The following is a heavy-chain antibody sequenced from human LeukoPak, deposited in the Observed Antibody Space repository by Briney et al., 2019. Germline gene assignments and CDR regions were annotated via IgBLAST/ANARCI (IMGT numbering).Heavy chain of an antibody. CDR1: GFTFSSYG. J-gene: IGHJ4*02. D-gene: IGHD6-19*01. CDR3: ARDIGSGWMEGYFDY. Sequence: PGRSLRLSCAASGFTFSSYGMHWVRQAPGKGLEWVAVIWYDGSNKYYADSVKGRFTTSRDNSKNTLYLQMNSLRAEDTSIYYCARDIGSGWMEGYFDYWGQKTLVTVSS. V-gene: IGHV3-33*01. CDR2: IWYDGSNK.